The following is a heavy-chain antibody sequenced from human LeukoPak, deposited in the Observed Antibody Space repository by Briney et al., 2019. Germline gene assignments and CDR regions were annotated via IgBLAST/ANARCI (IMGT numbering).Heavy chain of an antibody. CDR3: ARGSNYYDSSPMAYYFDY. CDR2: ISSSSSYI. CDR1: GFTFSSYS. V-gene: IGHV3-21*01. D-gene: IGHD3-22*01. J-gene: IGHJ4*02. Sequence: GGSLRLSCAASGFTFSSYSMNWVRQAPGKGLEWVSSISSSSSYIYYADSVKGRFTISRDNAKNSLYLQMNSLRAEDTAVYYCARGSNYYDSSPMAYYFDYWGQGTLVTVSS.